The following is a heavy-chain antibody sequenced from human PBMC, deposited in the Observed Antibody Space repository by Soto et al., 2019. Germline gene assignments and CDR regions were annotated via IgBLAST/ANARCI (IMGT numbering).Heavy chain of an antibody. CDR3: ARDGPYYYGMGV. J-gene: IGHJ6*02. Sequence: PSETLSLTCSFSCGSISNTDYYGNWIRQSPGKGLEWIGSIDYSGSTYYNPSLKSRVIISADTSKNLFSLKLRSVTAADTALYFCARDGPYYYGMGVWGQGTTVTVSS. V-gene: IGHV4-30-4*01. CDR2: IDYSGST. CDR1: CGSISNTDYY.